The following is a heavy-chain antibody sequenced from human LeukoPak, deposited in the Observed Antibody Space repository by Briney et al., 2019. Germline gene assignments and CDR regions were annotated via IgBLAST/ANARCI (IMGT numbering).Heavy chain of an antibody. CDR3: ARSNQADDY. CDR1: GFTFSSYW. Sequence: PGRSLRLSCAASGFTFSSYWMHWVRQVPGKVRVWVARINPGGSSITYADSVKGRFTISRDNAKNTLYLQMDSLRAEDTGVYYCARSNQADDYWGQGTLVTVSS. J-gene: IGHJ4*02. V-gene: IGHV3-74*01. D-gene: IGHD1-14*01. CDR2: INPGGSSI.